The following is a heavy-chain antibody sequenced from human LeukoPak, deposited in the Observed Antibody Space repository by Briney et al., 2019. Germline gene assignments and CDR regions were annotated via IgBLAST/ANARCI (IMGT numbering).Heavy chain of an antibody. Sequence: TSETLSLTCAVYGGSFSGYYWSWIRQPPGKGLEWIGEINHSGSTYYNPSLKSRVTISVDTSKNQFSLKLRSVTAADTAVYYCARRITGTTSDSFDYWGQGTLVTVSS. D-gene: IGHD1-20*01. J-gene: IGHJ4*02. CDR1: GGSFSGYY. CDR2: INHSGST. V-gene: IGHV4-34*01. CDR3: ARRITGTTSDSFDY.